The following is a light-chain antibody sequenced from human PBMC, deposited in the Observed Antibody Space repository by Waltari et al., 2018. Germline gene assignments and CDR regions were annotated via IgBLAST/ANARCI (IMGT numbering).Light chain of an antibody. J-gene: IGLJ2*01. V-gene: IGLV1-44*01. CDR1: TSNIGVNG. Sequence: QSVLIQPPSVSETPGQMVTISCSGSTSNIGVNGVNWYQQLPGPAPKLLIYNDNPRPSGVPDRFSGSRSGTSAFLAISGLQSEDEAHYYCAAWDYNLKGLFGGGTKLTVL. CDR2: NDN. CDR3: AAWDYNLKGL.